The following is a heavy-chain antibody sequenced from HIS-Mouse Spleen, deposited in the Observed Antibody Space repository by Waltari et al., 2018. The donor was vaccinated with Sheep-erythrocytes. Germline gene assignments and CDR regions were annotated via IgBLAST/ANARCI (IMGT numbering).Heavy chain of an antibody. V-gene: IGHV1-69*04. J-gene: IGHJ4*02. CDR3: AQTGATTPHFDY. CDR2: IIPILGIA. Sequence: QVQLVQSGAEVEKPGSSVKVSCKASGGTFSSYAISGGRKTPGQGLEWMGRIIPILGIANYAQKFQGRVTMTADKSSSTAYMELSSLRSEDTAVYYCAQTGATTPHFDYWGQGTLVTVSS. D-gene: IGHD1-26*01. CDR1: GGTFSSYA.